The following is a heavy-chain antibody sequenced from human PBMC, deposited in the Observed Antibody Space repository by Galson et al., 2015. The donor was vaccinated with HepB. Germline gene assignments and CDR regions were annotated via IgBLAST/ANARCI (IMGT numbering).Heavy chain of an antibody. CDR3: SRGGDGSGSSRLYYYYGMDV. Sequence: SLSLSCAASGFTFSSYSMNWVRQAPGKGLEWVSSISSSSSYIYYADSVTGRFTISRDNAKNSLYLQMNSLSAEDTAMYYCSRGGDGSGSSRLYYYYGMDVWGQGTTVTVSS. J-gene: IGHJ6*02. V-gene: IGHV3-21*01. CDR2: ISSSSSYI. CDR1: GFTFSSYS. D-gene: IGHD3-10*01.